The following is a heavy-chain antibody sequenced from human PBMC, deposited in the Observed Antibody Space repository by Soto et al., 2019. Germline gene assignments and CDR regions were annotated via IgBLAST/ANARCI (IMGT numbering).Heavy chain of an antibody. J-gene: IGHJ5*02. CDR2: INHSGTT. Sequence: SETLSLTCGVYGGSFSGYQWNWIRQSPGQGLEWIGEINHSGTTKYNPSLESRINLSVDTSKKQFSLKMFSVTAADTAIYYCARGWRFDPWGQGTEVTVSS. CDR3: ARGWRFDP. D-gene: IGHD1-1*01. V-gene: IGHV4-34*01. CDR1: GGSFSGYQ.